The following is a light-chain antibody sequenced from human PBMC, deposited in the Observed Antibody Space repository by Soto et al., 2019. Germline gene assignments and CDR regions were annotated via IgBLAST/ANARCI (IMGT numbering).Light chain of an antibody. CDR3: CSYAGRSTLV. CDR2: ADT. CDR1: SSDVGSYNL. J-gene: IGLJ2*01. Sequence: QSALTQPASVSGSPGQSITISCTGTSSDVGSYNLVSWYQPYPGKAPKRMIYADTVRTSGTSNRFSGSKSGHTSSLTISELQTEDEADYYCCSYAGRSTLVVGGGTKLTVL. V-gene: IGLV2-23*01.